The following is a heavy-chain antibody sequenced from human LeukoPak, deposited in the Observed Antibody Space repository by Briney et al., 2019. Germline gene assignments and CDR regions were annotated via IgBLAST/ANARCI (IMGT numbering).Heavy chain of an antibody. Sequence: SETLSLTCTVSGGSISSSSNYWGWIRQPPGKGLEWIGSIYYRGSTYYNPSLKSRVTISVDTSKNQFSLKLSSVTAADTAVYYCAHRDPYYYDSSGYSPSEHWGQGTLVTVSS. D-gene: IGHD3-22*01. V-gene: IGHV4-39*07. CDR3: AHRDPYYYDSSGYSPSEH. CDR2: IYYRGST. CDR1: GGSISSSSNY. J-gene: IGHJ1*01.